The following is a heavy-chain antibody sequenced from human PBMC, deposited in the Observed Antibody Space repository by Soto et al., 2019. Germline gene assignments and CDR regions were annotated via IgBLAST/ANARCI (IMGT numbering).Heavy chain of an antibody. V-gene: IGHV3-53*01. J-gene: IGHJ5*02. Sequence: GSLRLSCAISGFSVSSNYLSWVRQAPGKGLEWVSVHYSGGSTYYADSVQGRFTISRDKSNNTLYLQMRRVRAEDTAVYFCARHRHPRGTVGATSPLDPWGQGTQVTVSS. CDR1: GFSVSSNY. D-gene: IGHD1-26*01. CDR2: HYSGGST. CDR3: ARHRHPRGTVGATSPLDP.